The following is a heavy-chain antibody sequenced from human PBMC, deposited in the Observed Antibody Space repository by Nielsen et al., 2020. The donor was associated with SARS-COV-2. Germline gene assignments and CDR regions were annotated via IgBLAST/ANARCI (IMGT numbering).Heavy chain of an antibody. Sequence: GESLKISCAASGFTFSSYGMHWVRQAPGKGLEWVAVIWYDGSNKYYADSVKGRFTISRDNSENTLYLQMNSLRAEDTAVYYCAREQSIGIDYWGQGTLVTVSS. CDR1: GFTFSSYG. CDR2: IWYDGSNK. V-gene: IGHV3-33*01. D-gene: IGHD4-11*01. J-gene: IGHJ4*02. CDR3: AREQSIGIDY.